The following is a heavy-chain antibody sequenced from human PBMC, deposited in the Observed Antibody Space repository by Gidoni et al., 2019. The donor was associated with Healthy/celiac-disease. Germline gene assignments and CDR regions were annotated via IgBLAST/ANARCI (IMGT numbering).Heavy chain of an antibody. D-gene: IGHD3-22*01. CDR2: IITRSRST. Sequence: QVQLVESGGGWVKTGGSLSQSRAASGCTVSDFAMSWMLQAPGKVREWFSSIITRSRSTNYADSVTGRFTISRDTATLSRYLQMNSLTALATAVYYFARGSARDSSGYFDYWGQGTLVTVSS. V-gene: IGHV3-11*05. CDR3: ARGSARDSSGYFDY. CDR1: GCTVSDFA. J-gene: IGHJ4*02.